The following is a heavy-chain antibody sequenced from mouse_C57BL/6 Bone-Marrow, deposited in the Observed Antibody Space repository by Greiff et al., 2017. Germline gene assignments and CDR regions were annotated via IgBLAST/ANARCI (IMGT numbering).Heavy chain of an antibody. J-gene: IGHJ1*03. V-gene: IGHV5-4*01. CDR1: GFTFSSYA. D-gene: IGHD1-1*01. CDR2: ISDGGSYT. CDR3: AREPFFYYYDSSCVEHWYFDV. Sequence: EVHLVESGGGLVKPGGSLKLSCAASGFTFSSYAMSWVRQTPEKRLEWVATISDGGSYTYYPDNVKGRFTISRDNAKNKLYLQMSHLMSEDTAMYYCAREPFFYYYDSSCVEHWYFDVWGTGTTVTVSS.